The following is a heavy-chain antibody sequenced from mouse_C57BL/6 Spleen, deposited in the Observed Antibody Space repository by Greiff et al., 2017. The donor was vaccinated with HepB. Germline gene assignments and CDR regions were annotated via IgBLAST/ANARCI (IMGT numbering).Heavy chain of an antibody. V-gene: IGHV6-3*01. D-gene: IGHD2-3*01. CDR2: IRLKSDNYAT. J-gene: IGHJ4*01. Sequence: EVQRVESGGGLLQPGGSMKLSCVASGFTFSNYWMNWVRQSPEEGLEWVAQIRLKSDNYATHYAESVNGRFTISSDDSKSSVSLQMNNLRAEDTGIYYCTWLLRAMDYWGQGTSVTVSS. CDR3: TWLLRAMDY. CDR1: GFTFSNYW.